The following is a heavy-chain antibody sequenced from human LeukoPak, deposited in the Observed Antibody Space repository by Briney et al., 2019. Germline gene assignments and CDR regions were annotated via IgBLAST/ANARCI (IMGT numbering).Heavy chain of an antibody. CDR2: ITSSGNRI. V-gene: IGHV3-11*04. J-gene: IGHJ3*02. CDR3: ARAFNDGFDI. Sequence: GGSLRLSCAASGFTFKDCYMGWIRQAPGKGLEWVSYITSSGNRIYNADSVKGRFTISRDNAKNSLYLQMNSLRAEDTAVYFCARAFNDGFDIWGQGTMVIVSS. CDR1: GFTFKDCY.